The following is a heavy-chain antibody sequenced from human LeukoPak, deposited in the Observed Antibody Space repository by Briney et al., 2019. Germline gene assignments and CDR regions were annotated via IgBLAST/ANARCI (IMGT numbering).Heavy chain of an antibody. CDR3: ARHEDGSGSYYFDY. J-gene: IGHJ4*02. CDR2: IYSGGST. V-gene: IGHV3-53*01. D-gene: IGHD3-10*01. CDR1: GFTFSSYA. Sequence: GGSLRLSCAASGFTFSSYAMHWVRQAPGKGLEWVSVIYSGGSTYYADSVKGRFTISRDNSKNTLYLQMNSLRAEDTAVYYCARHEDGSGSYYFDYWGQGTLVTVSS.